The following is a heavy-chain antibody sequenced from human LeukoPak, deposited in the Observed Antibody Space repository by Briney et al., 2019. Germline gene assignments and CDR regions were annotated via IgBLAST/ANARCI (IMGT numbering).Heavy chain of an antibody. CDR2: IYHSGST. D-gene: IGHD3-10*01. Sequence: SETLSLTCTVSGYSISSGYYWGWIRQPPGKGLEWIGSIYHSGSTYYNPSLKSRVTISVDTSKNQFSLKLSSVTAADTAVYYCARDRGGSLWFGGFDYWGQGTLVTVSS. V-gene: IGHV4-38-2*02. CDR3: ARDRGGSLWFGGFDY. CDR1: GYSISSGYY. J-gene: IGHJ4*02.